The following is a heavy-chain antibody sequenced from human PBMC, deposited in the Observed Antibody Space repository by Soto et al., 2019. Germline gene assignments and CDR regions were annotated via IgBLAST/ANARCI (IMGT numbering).Heavy chain of an antibody. V-gene: IGHV3-15*01. D-gene: IGHD6-6*01. CDR1: GFTFSNAW. CDR2: IKSKTDGGTT. CDR3: TRGESSSYYYYYMDV. J-gene: IGHJ6*03. Sequence: EVQLVESGGGLVKPGGSLRLSCAASGFTFSNAWMSWVRQAPGKGLEWVGRIKSKTDGGTTDYAAPVKGRFTISRDDSKTTLYLQMNSLKTEDTAVYYCTRGESSSYYYYYMDVWGKGTTVTVSS.